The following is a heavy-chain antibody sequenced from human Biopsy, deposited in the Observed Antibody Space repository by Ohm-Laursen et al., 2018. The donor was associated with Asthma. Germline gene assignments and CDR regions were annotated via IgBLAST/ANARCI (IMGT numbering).Heavy chain of an antibody. J-gene: IGHJ6*02. D-gene: IGHD3-10*01. V-gene: IGHV1-18*01. CDR1: GYTFNSAG. CDR2: ISVYNGNT. Sequence: SRKTSGYTFNSAGIRWVRQAPGHGLEWKVWISVYNGNTKVAQKLQDRVTMITDTSTSTAYMELRSLRSDDTAVYFCARAVDYSHYYGIDVWGQGTTVTVS. CDR3: ARAVDYSHYYGIDV.